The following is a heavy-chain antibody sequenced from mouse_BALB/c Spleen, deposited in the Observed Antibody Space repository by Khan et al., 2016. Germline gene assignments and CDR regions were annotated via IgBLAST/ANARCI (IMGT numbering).Heavy chain of an antibody. V-gene: IGHV9-3*02. CDR3: AEDYYGSNWFAY. CDR1: GYTFTNYG. D-gene: IGHD1-1*01. CDR2: INTNTGEQ. Sequence: QIQLVQSGPELKKPGETVKISCKASGYTFTNYGMNWVKQAPGKGLKWMGWINTNTGEQTYAEEIKGRFAFSLETSASTDYLQINNLKNEDTATYFCAEDYYGSNWFAYWGQGTLVTVSA. J-gene: IGHJ3*01.